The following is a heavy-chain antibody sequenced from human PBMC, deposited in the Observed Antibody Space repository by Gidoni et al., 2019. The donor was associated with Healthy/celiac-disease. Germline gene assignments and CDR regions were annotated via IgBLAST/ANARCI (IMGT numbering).Heavy chain of an antibody. CDR3: ARHYDLAEYFQH. J-gene: IGHJ1*01. V-gene: IGHV3-48*01. D-gene: IGHD3-22*01. CDR1: GFTFSSYS. Sequence: EVQLVESGGGLVQPGGSLRLSWAASGFTFSSYSMNWVRQAPGKGLEWVSYISSSSSTIYYADSVKGRFTISRDNAKNSLYLQMNSLRAEDTAVYYCARHYDLAEYFQHWGQGTLVTVS. CDR2: ISSSSSTI.